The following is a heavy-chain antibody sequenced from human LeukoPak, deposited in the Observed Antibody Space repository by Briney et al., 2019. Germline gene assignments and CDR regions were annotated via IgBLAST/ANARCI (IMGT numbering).Heavy chain of an antibody. CDR3: ARDQSLVAYSSTWFDY. D-gene: IGHD6-13*01. CDR1: GYTFTNYG. CDR2: ISAYNGNT. J-gene: IGHJ4*02. Sequence: ASVKVSSTASGYTFTNYGISWVRQAPGQGLEWMGWISAYNGNTDYAKNLQGRVTMTTDTLTSTAYMELRSLRSDDTAVYYCARDQSLVAYSSTWFDYWGQGTPVTVSS. V-gene: IGHV1-18*01.